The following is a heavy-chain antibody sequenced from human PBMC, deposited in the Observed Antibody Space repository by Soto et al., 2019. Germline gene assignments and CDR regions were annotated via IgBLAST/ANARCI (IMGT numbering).Heavy chain of an antibody. J-gene: IGHJ6*02. CDR1: GGSISSSNW. V-gene: IGHV4-4*02. Sequence: SETLSLTCAVSGGSISSSNWWSWVRQPPGKGLEWIGEIYHSGSTNYNPSLKSRVTISVDKSKNQFSLKLSSVTAADTAVYYCARVSVVVPAAIDGWGYYYYGTDVWGQGTTVTVSS. CDR2: IYHSGST. CDR3: ARVSVVVPAAIDGWGYYYYGTDV. D-gene: IGHD2-2*02.